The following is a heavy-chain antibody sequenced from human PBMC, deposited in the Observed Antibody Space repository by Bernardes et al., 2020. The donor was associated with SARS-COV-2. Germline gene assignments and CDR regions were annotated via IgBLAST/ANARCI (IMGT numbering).Heavy chain of an antibody. Sequence: AQSLSLTCTVSGTSISDSNGWNCVVQPPGKGPEWIGEVNHRGTINYNPSLKSRVAISLDKSKNQFFLDVTSATAADTAVYFCGRGLTSYCGADTCHPGWIDPWGQGILIIVSS. CDR1: GTSISDSNG. D-gene: IGHD2-21*02. CDR2: VNHRGTI. CDR3: GRGLTSYCGADTCHPGWIDP. V-gene: IGHV4-4*01. J-gene: IGHJ5*02.